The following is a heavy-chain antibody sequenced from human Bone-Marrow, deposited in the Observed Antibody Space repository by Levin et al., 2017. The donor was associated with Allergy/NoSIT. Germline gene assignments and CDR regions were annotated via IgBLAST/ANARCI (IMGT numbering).Heavy chain of an antibody. CDR1: GYTFTGYY. D-gene: IGHD6-13*01. CDR2: INPNSGGT. CDR3: ARDIQQLAFDY. Sequence: GESLKISCKASGYTFTGYYMHWVRQAPGQGLEWMGWINPNSGGTNYAQKFQGRVTMTRDTSISTAYMELSRLRSDDTAVYYCARDIQQLAFDYWGQGTLVTVSS. J-gene: IGHJ4*02. V-gene: IGHV1-2*02.